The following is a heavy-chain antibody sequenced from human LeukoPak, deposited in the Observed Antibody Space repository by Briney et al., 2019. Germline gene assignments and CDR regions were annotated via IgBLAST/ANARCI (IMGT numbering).Heavy chain of an antibody. CDR1: GYSFTSYW. CDR3: ARLTALVNFRTCFDP. V-gene: IGHV5-51*01. D-gene: IGHD3/OR15-3a*01. J-gene: IGHJ5*02. CDR2: IYAGDSQT. Sequence: GESLKISCKGSGYSFTSYWIAWVRQMPGKGLKWVGIIYAGDSQTRYSPSFQGQVTISADKSISPAYLQGSSLKAPDSASFYGARLTALVNFRTCFDPWGREPWSPSPQ.